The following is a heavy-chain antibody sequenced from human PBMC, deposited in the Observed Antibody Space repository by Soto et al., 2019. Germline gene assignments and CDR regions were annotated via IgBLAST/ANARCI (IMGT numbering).Heavy chain of an antibody. D-gene: IGHD3-10*01. CDR3: ESSGSYYNNHEAFDI. CDR1: GGTFSSYA. J-gene: IGHJ3*02. Sequence: QVQLVQSGAEVKKPGSSVKVSCKASGGTFSSYAISWVRQAPGQGLEWMGGIIPIFGTANYAQKFQGRVTITADESTRTDYMELSSLRSEDTAVYYCESSGSYYNNHEAFDIWGQGTMVTVSS. CDR2: IIPIFGTA. V-gene: IGHV1-69*01.